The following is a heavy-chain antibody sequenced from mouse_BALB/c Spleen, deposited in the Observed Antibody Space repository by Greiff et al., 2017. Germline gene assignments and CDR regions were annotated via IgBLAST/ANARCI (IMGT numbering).Heavy chain of an antibody. D-gene: IGHD3-1*01. CDR2: IDPETGGT. CDR1: GYTFTDYE. V-gene: IGHV1-15*01. J-gene: IGHJ3*01. CDR3: TDGPSAGFAY. Sequence: QVQLQQSGAELVRPGASVTLSCKASGYTFTDYEMHWVKQTPVHGLEWIGAIDPETGGTAYNQKFKGKATLTADKSSSTAYMELRSLTSEDSAVYCGTDGPSAGFAYWGQGTPVTVSS.